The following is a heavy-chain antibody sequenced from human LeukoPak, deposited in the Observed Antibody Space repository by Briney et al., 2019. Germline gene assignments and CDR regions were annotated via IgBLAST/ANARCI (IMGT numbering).Heavy chain of an antibody. D-gene: IGHD3-22*01. V-gene: IGHV4-30-4*01. Sequence: SQTLFLTCTVSGGSISSGDYYWSWIRQPPGKGLEWIGYIYYSGSTYYNPSLKSRVTISVDTSKNQFSLKLSSVTAADTAVYYCARESHYDSSGYYYAGFDYWGQGTLVTVSS. CDR1: GGSISSGDYY. CDR3: ARESHYDSSGYYYAGFDY. CDR2: IYYSGST. J-gene: IGHJ4*02.